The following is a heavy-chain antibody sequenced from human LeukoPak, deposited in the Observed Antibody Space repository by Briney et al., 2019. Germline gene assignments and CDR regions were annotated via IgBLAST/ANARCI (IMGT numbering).Heavy chain of an antibody. D-gene: IGHD3-22*01. V-gene: IGHV4-61*02. J-gene: IGHJ3*02. CDR1: GDSISSGDYY. CDR3: ARGPYSYDSSGAFDI. Sequence: PSETLSLTCTVSGDSISSGDYYWSWIRQPAGKGLEWIGRISSSGSTNYNPSLKSRVTISVDTTKNQFSLKLSSVTAADTAVYFCARGPYSYDSSGAFDIWGQGTTVTVSS. CDR2: ISSSGST.